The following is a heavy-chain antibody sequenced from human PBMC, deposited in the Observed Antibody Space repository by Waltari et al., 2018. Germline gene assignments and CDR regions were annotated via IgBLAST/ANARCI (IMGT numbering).Heavy chain of an antibody. CDR1: SGSLTGYH. V-gene: IGHV4-34*01. D-gene: IGHD3-9*01. CDR3: ARGHPFTIVSPRYYYYYYMDV. Sequence: QVHLQQWGAGLLKPSETLSLTCGVYSGSLTGYHWNWIRQAPGKGLEWIGEINHSGNTDYTAAIENRVTISANTSKNQFSLHLTSVTAADTAVYYCARGHPFTIVSPRYYYYYYMDVWDKGTAVTVSS. CDR2: INHSGNT. J-gene: IGHJ6*03.